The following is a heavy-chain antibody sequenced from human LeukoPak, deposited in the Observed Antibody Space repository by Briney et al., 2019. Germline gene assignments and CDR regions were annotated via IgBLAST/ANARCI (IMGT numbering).Heavy chain of an antibody. V-gene: IGHV1-24*01. CDR1: GHTLSELS. J-gene: IGHJ4*02. D-gene: IGHD3-16*02. CDR3: AGGLISMSY. CDR2: FDPEDGET. Sequence: ASMKVSCKVSGHTLSELSMHRVRQAPGQGLEWMGGFDPEDGETLYAQKFQGRVTMTEDTTTDTAYMELTSLRSEDTAVYYCAGGLISMSYWGQGSLVTVSS.